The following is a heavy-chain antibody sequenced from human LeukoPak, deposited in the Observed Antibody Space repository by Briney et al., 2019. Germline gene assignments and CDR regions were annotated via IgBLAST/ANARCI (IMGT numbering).Heavy chain of an antibody. J-gene: IGHJ4*02. CDR1: GFTVSSNY. CDR2: LYSAGST. D-gene: IGHD2-21*01. Sequence: PGGSLRLSCAASGFTVSSNYMSWVRQAPGKRLEWVSILYSAGSTYYADSVRGRFTTSRDSSKNTVWLKMNSLRAEDTAVYYCASGGMGARKFYSDPFHYWGQGTLVTVSS. CDR3: ASGGMGARKFYSDPFHY. V-gene: IGHV3-53*01.